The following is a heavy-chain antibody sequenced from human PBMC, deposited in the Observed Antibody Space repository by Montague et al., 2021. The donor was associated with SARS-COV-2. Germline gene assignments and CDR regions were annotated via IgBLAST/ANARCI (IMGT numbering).Heavy chain of an antibody. Sequence: SETLSLTCPVYGASFSGYYWSWVRQSPGKGLEWIGEVIHSGTTNYYPSLKGLVTISIDSPNDRFSLWLTSLTAADTGVYFCASGEFFYYGSGNYYRSALDDWGQGTTVTVSS. V-gene: IGHV4-34*12. CDR2: VIHSGTT. D-gene: IGHD3-10*01. J-gene: IGHJ6*02. CDR3: ASGEFFYYGSGNYYRSALDD. CDR1: GASFSGYY.